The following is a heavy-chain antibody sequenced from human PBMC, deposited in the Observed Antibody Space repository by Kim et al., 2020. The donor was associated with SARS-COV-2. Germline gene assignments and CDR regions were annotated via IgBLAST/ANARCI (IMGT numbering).Heavy chain of an antibody. CDR3: ARDPRWYSSSWSYIDY. CDR2: IKQDGSEK. J-gene: IGHJ4*02. Sequence: GGSLRLSCAVSGFTFSTYWMSWVRQAPGKGLEWVANIKQDGSEKYYADSVEGRFTISRDNAKNSLYLQMSSLRAEDTAVYYCARDPRWYSSSWSYIDYWGQGTLVTVYS. CDR1: GFTFSTYW. V-gene: IGHV3-7*03. D-gene: IGHD6-13*01.